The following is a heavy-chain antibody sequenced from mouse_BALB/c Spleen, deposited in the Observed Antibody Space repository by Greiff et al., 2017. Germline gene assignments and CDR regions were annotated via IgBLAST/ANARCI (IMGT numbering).Heavy chain of an antibody. CDR2: ISYDGSN. CDR1: GYSITSGYY. V-gene: IGHV3-6*02. CDR3: ARAEGNDYAWFAY. Sequence: EVKLMESGPGLVKPSQSLSLTCSVTGYSITSGYYWNWIRQFPGNKLEWMGYISYDGSNNYNPSLKNRISITRDTSKNQFFLKLNSVTTEDTATYYCARAEGNDYAWFAYWGQGTLVTVSA. D-gene: IGHD2-4*01. J-gene: IGHJ3*01.